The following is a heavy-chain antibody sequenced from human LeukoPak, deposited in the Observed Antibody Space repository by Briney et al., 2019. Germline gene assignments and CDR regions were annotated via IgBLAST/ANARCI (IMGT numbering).Heavy chain of an antibody. CDR2: ISYDGSNK. J-gene: IGHJ4*02. CDR1: GFTFSSYA. D-gene: IGHD4-17*01. V-gene: IGHV3-30*04. Sequence: GGSLRLSCAAFGFTFSSYAMHWVRQAPGKGLEWVAVISYDGSNKYYADSVKGRSTISRDNSKNTLYLQMNSLRAEDTAVYYCARGESRGDLTHFDYWGQGTLVTVSS. CDR3: ARGESRGDLTHFDY.